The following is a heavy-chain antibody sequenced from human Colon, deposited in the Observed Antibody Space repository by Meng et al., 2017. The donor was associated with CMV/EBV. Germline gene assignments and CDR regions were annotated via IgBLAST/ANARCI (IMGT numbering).Heavy chain of an antibody. Sequence: GGSLRLSCAASGFLFGRYVMPWVRQAPGKGLEWVSFIRYDGATKSYADSVQGRFTITRDNSNNTLYLQMNSLRPEDTGIYYCTKAWGPDSVAGTPGDYYQYYSMDVWGQGTTVTVSS. CDR3: TKAWGPDSVAGTPGDYYQYYSMDV. D-gene: IGHD6-19*01. J-gene: IGHJ6*02. CDR2: IRYDGATK. CDR1: GFLFGRYV. V-gene: IGHV3-30*02.